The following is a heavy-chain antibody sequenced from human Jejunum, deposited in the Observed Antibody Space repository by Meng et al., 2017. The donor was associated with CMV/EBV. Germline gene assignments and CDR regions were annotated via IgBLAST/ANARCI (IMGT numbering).Heavy chain of an antibody. CDR2: INAGNGNT. V-gene: IGHV1-3*01. J-gene: IGHJ4*02. CDR3: ARTGCSSSSCYDY. CDR1: GYSFTTYA. D-gene: IGHD2-2*01. Sequence: HVQLVQFGVEVKKPGASVKVSCKASGYSFTTYAMHWVRQAPGQRLEWMGWINAGNGNTKYSEKFQSRVTITRDTAASTAYMELSSLRSEDTAVYYCARTGCSSSSCYDYWGQGTLVTVSS.